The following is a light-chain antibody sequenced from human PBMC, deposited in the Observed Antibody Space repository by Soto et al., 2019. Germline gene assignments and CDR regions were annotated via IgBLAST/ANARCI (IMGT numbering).Light chain of an antibody. Sequence: DIQMTQSPSTLSASVGDRVTITCRASQSISYWLAWYQQKPGKAPKLLIYKASSLESGVPSRFSGTGSGTEFTLTISSLQPDDFATYFCQQYNTSYTFGQGTKLDIK. CDR3: QQYNTSYT. CDR2: KAS. V-gene: IGKV1-5*03. CDR1: QSISYW. J-gene: IGKJ2*01.